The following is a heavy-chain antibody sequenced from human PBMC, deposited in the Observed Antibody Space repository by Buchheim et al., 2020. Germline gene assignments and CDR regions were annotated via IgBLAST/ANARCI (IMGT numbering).Heavy chain of an antibody. CDR2: ISHDGSNK. J-gene: IGHJ4*02. V-gene: IGHV3-30*18. D-gene: IGHD6-13*01. CDR3: ANVEPGIATAGIFY. CDR1: GFTFRKYD. Sequence: QVQLEESGGGVVQPGRSLRLSCAASGFTFRKYDMHWVRQAPGKGLEWVAVISHDGSNKYYADSVKGRFTISRDNSKNTLYLQMNSLRSEDTVVYYCANVEPGIATAGIFYWGQGTL.